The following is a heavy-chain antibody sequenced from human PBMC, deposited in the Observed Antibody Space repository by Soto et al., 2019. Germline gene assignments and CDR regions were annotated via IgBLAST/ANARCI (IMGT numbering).Heavy chain of an antibody. CDR3: ARDRSGWSAGANFDY. CDR1: GFTFSNYW. J-gene: IGHJ4*02. CDR2: IKQDGSEK. D-gene: IGHD6-19*01. V-gene: IGHV3-7*03. Sequence: GGSLRLSCAASGFTFSNYWMSWVRQAPGKGLEWVANIKQDGSEKYYVDPVKGRFTISRDNAKNSLYLQMNNLRAEDTAVYYCARDRSGWSAGANFDYWGQGTLVTVSS.